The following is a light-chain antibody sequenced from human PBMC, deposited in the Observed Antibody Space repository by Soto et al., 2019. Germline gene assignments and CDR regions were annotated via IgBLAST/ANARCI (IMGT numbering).Light chain of an antibody. V-gene: IGKV3-20*01. Sequence: EIVLTQSPGTLSLSPGERAPLSCRASQSVSSSYLAWYQQKPGQAPRLVIYGASSRAAGIPDRLSGSGSGTDFTLTISRLEPEDFAVYYCQQYATSPITFGQGTRLEIK. CDR1: QSVSSSY. CDR2: GAS. CDR3: QQYATSPIT. J-gene: IGKJ5*01.